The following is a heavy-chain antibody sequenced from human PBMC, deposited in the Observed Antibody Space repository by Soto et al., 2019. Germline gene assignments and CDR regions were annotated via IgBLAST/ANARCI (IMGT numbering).Heavy chain of an antibody. Sequence: GGSLRLSCAASGFTVSSNYMSWVRQAPGKGLEWVSVIYSGGSTYYADSVKGRFTISRRNSKNTLYLQMNSLRAEDTAVYYCARDQAGCSGGSCYHNRFRFYYMDVWGKGTTVTVSS. CDR3: ARDQAGCSGGSCYHNRFRFYYMDV. V-gene: IGHV3-53*04. J-gene: IGHJ6*03. CDR1: GFTVSSNY. D-gene: IGHD2-15*01. CDR2: IYSGGST.